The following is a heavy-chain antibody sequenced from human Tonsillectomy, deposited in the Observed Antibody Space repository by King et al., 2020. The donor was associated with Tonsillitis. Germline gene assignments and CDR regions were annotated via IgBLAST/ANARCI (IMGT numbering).Heavy chain of an antibody. CDR1: GGSSGSSNYF. J-gene: IGHJ4*02. Sequence: QLQESGPGLVKPSETLSLTCSVSGGSSGSSNYFWGWIRQPPGKGLEWIGSVYYSGGTYYNPSLESRVAISVDTSKNQFSLKVSSVPAADTAVYFCAGGSSWGLVDSWGQGTLVTVSS. CDR2: VYYSGGT. V-gene: IGHV4-39*07. D-gene: IGHD2-2*01. CDR3: AGGSSWGLVDS.